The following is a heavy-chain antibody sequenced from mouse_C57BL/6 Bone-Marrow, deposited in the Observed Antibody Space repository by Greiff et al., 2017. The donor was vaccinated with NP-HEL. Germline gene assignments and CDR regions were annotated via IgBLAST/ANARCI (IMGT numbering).Heavy chain of an antibody. Sequence: EVQLQQSGAELVRPGASVKLSCTASGFNIKDYYMHWVKQRPEQGLEWIGWIDPENGDTEYASKFQGKATITADTSSNTAYLQLSSLTSEDTAVYYCTTWNDGYLFYFDYWGQGTTLTVSS. V-gene: IGHV14-4*01. D-gene: IGHD2-3*01. J-gene: IGHJ2*01. CDR1: GFNIKDYY. CDR3: TTWNDGYLFYFDY. CDR2: IDPENGDT.